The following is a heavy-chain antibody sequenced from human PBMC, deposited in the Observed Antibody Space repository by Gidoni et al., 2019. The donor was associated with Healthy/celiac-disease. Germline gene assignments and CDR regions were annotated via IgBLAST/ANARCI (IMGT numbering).Heavy chain of an antibody. J-gene: IGHJ6*03. CDR3: AKDVIATQAYYYYYYMDV. V-gene: IGHV3-23*04. CDR2: ISGSCGST. CDR1: GCTFSSYA. Sequence: EVQLVESGGGLVQPGGSLRLSCAAAGCTFSSYAVSWVRQAPGQGLEWVLAISGSCGSTYYADSVKGRFTISRDNSKNTLYLQMNSLRAEDTAVYYCAKDVIATQAYYYYYYMDVWGKVTTVTVSS. D-gene: IGHD2-21*01.